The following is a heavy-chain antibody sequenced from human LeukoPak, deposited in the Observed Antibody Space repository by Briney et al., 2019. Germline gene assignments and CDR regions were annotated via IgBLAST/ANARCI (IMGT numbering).Heavy chain of an antibody. CDR3: ASSVYGSGSYYLDYGMDV. V-gene: IGHV4-30-4*01. D-gene: IGHD3-10*01. J-gene: IGHJ6*02. Sequence: SQTLSLTCTVSGGSISSGDYYWSWVRQPPGKGLEWIGYIYYSGSTYYNPSLKSRVTISVDTSKNQFSLKLSSVTAADTAVYYCASSVYGSGSYYLDYGMDVWGQGTTVTVSS. CDR1: GGSISSGDYY. CDR2: IYYSGST.